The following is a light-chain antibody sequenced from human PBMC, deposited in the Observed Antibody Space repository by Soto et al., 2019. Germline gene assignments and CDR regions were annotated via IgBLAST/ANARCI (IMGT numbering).Light chain of an antibody. Sequence: DIQMTQSPSTLSASVGDRVTITCRASQSISSWLAWYQQKPGKAPNLLIYKASTLESGVPSRFSGSGSGTEFTLTISSLQPDDFATYYCQQYNSDPITFGQGTRLEIK. J-gene: IGKJ5*01. CDR2: KAS. CDR3: QQYNSDPIT. CDR1: QSISSW. V-gene: IGKV1-5*03.